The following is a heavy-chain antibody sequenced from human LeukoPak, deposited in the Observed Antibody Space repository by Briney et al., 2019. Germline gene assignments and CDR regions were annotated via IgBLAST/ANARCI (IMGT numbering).Heavy chain of an antibody. Sequence: GASVKVSCNASGYTFTGYDMHWVRQAPGQGLEWMGWMNPNSGGTNYAQTFQGWGTMTRDTSISTAYMELSRLRSDDTAVYYPARRFTDPKALAVARTDWYFDLWGRGTLVTVYS. CDR2: MNPNSGGT. CDR3: ARRFTDPKALAVARTDWYFDL. V-gene: IGHV1-2*04. D-gene: IGHD6-19*01. J-gene: IGHJ2*01. CDR1: GYTFTGYD.